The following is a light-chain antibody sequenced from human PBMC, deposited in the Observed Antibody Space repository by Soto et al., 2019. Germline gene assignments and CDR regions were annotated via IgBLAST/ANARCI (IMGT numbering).Light chain of an antibody. V-gene: IGKV3-20*01. CDR1: QSVSNNY. CDR2: GAS. Sequence: EIVLTQSPGTLTLSPGEGATLSCRASQSVSNNYLAWYQQKPGQAPRLVISGASSRATAIPDRFSGSGSGTDFTLTISRLEPEDFAVYYCQQYVSSPLASGGETKVDIK. J-gene: IGKJ4*01. CDR3: QQYVSSPLA.